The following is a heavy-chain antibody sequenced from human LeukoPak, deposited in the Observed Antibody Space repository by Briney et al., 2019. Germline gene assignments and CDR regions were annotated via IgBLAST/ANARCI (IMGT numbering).Heavy chain of an antibody. CDR3: ARDPGPRIAEDAFDI. CDR2: IYYSGST. CDR1: GGSISSSSYY. D-gene: IGHD6-13*01. Sequence: SETLSLTCTVSGGSISSSSYYWGWIRQPPGKGLEWIGSIYYSGSTYYNPSLKSRVTISVDTSKNQFSLKLSSVTAADTAVYYCARDPGPRIAEDAFDIWGQGTMVTVSS. V-gene: IGHV4-39*07. J-gene: IGHJ3*02.